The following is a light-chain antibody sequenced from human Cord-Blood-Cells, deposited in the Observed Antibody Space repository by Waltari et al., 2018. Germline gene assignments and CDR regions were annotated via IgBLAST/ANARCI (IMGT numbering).Light chain of an antibody. Sequence: DIQMSQSPSSLSASVGDRVPITCRASQCISSYLNWYQQKPGKAPKLLIYAASSLQSGVPARFSGSGSGTDFTLAISSLQPEDFATYYCQQRDSTPLFAFGPGTKVDIK. J-gene: IGKJ3*01. V-gene: IGKV1-39*01. CDR1: QCISSY. CDR2: AAS. CDR3: QQRDSTPLFA.